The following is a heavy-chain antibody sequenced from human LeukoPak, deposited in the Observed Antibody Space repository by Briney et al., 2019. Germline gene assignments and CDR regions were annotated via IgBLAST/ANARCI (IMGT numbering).Heavy chain of an antibody. CDR1: GYRFTNYW. J-gene: IGHJ4*02. CDR2: IYPGDSDT. CDR3: ARRVGSYEYFDY. V-gene: IGHV5-51*01. Sequence: PGESLKISCKGSGYRFTNYWIGWVRQMPGRGLEWMGIIYPGDSDTRYSPSFQGQVTISADKSISTAYLQWSSLKASDTAMYFCARRVGSYEYFDYWGQGTLVTVSS. D-gene: IGHD3-16*01.